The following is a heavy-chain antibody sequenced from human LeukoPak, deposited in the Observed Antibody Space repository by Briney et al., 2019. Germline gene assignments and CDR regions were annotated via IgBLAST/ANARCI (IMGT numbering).Heavy chain of an antibody. V-gene: IGHV4-59*08. D-gene: IGHD2-15*01. CDR3: ARHHNYCSGGSCSRFGAFDI. CDR1: GGSISSYY. CDR2: IYYSGGT. J-gene: IGHJ3*02. Sequence: SETLSLTCTVSGGSISSYYWSWIRQPPGKGLEWIGDIYYSGGTTYNPSLKSRVTISVDTSKNQFSLRLSSVTVADTDVYYCARHHNYCSGGSCSRFGAFDIWGQGTMVTVSS.